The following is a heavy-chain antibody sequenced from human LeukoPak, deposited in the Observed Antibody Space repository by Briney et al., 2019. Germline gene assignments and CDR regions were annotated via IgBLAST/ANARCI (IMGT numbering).Heavy chain of an antibody. CDR3: ARLSDTEGSSTSYRASDI. CDR1: GDSVSSNSAA. J-gene: IGHJ3*02. CDR2: TYYRSKWYN. V-gene: IGHV6-1*01. Sequence: SQTLSLTCAISGDSVSSNSAAWNWIRQSPSRGLEWLGRTYYRSKWYNDYAVSVKSRITINPDTSKNQFSLQLNSVTPEDTAVYYCARLSDTEGSSTSYRASDIWGQGTLVAVSS. D-gene: IGHD2-2*01.